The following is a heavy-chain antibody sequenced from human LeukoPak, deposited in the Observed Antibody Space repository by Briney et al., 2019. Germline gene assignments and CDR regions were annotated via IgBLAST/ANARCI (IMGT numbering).Heavy chain of an antibody. CDR1: GFTFSSYA. D-gene: IGHD6-19*01. J-gene: IGHJ4*02. CDR3: AKVGYSSGWPNQFDY. CDR2: ISGSGGST. Sequence: GGSLRLSCAASGFTFSSYAMSWVRQAPGKGLEWVSAISGSGGSTYYADSVKGRFTISRDNSKNTLYLQMNSLRAEDTAVHYCAKVGYSSGWPNQFDYWGQGTLVTVSS. V-gene: IGHV3-23*01.